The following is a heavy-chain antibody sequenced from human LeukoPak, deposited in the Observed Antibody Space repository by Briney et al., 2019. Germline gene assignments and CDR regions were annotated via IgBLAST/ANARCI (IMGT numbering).Heavy chain of an antibody. D-gene: IGHD3-10*01. CDR1: GFTFSSYG. CDR3: ARDRTKRFGEFYLEY. J-gene: IGHJ4*02. V-gene: IGHV3-30*02. Sequence: GGSLRLSCAASGFTFSSYGIHWVRRAPGKGLEGVAFIRYDGSNKYYADSVKGRFTISRDNSKSTLYLQMNSLGAEDTAVYYCARDRTKRFGEFYLEYWGQGTLVTVSS. CDR2: IRYDGSNK.